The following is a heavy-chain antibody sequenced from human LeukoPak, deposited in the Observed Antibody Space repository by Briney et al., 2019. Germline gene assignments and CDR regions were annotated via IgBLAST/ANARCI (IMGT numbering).Heavy chain of an antibody. CDR3: ARPFVWGLATQGLDY. V-gene: IGHV3-48*03. Sequence: PGGSLRLSCAASGFSFSSYEMNWVRQGPGKGLEWVSYISAMKGRFTISRDNAENSLYLQMNSLRAEDTAVYYCARPFVWGLATQGLDYWGQGTLVTVSS. J-gene: IGHJ4*02. D-gene: IGHD3-16*01. CDR1: GFSFSSYE. CDR2: IS.